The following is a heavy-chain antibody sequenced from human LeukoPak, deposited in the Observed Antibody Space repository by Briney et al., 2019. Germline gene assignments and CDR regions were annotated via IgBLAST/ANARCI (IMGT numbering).Heavy chain of an antibody. CDR1: GFTFSDYY. CDR3: ARSRDDYGDYEFDY. V-gene: IGHV3-11*04. D-gene: IGHD4-17*01. Sequence: GGSLRLSCAASGFTFSDYYMSWIRQAPGKGPEWVSYISSRGSTIYYADSVKGRFTISRDNAKNSLYLQMNSLRAEDTAVYYCARSRDDYGDYEFDYWGQGTLVTVSS. CDR2: ISSRGSTI. J-gene: IGHJ4*02.